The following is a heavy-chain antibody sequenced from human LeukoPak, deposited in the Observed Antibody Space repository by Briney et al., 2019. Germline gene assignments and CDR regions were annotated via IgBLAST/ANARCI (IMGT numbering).Heavy chain of an antibody. CDR1: GLPFSSYW. CDR2: IKPDGSEK. CDR3: AREGGQPATSYFDY. D-gene: IGHD2-2*01. J-gene: IGHJ4*02. V-gene: IGHV3-7*03. Sequence: GGSLRLSCAASGLPFSSYWMSWVRQAPGKGLEWVANIKPDGSEKNYVDSVKGRFTISRDNARNSLFLQMNSLRAEDTAVYYCAREGGQPATSYFDYWGQGTLVTVSS.